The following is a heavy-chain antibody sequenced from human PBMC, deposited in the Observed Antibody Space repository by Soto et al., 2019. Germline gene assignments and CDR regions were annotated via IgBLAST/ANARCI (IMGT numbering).Heavy chain of an antibody. Sequence: GESLKISCKGSGYSFTTYWIAWVRQMPGKGLEWMGIIYPDDSDTKYNPSFQGQVTISADKSISTAYLQWSSLKASDTAMYYRARHKIDYAPGWVFRNGMDIWGQGTTVTVSS. V-gene: IGHV5-51*01. D-gene: IGHD3-16*01. CDR2: IYPDDSDT. CDR1: GYSFTTYW. J-gene: IGHJ6*02. CDR3: ARHKIDYAPGWVFRNGMDI.